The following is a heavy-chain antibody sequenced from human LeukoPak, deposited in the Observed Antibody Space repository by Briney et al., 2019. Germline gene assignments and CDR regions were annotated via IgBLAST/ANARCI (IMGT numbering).Heavy chain of an antibody. CDR1: GFTFSSYA. V-gene: IGHV3-30*01. CDR3: ARDGDGYNPAPFDY. Sequence: GGSLRLSCAASGFTFSSYAMHWARQAPGKGLEWVAVISYDGSNKYYADSVKGRFTISRDNSKNTLYLQMNSLRAEDTAVYYCARDGDGYNPAPFDYWGQGTLVTVSS. D-gene: IGHD5-24*01. J-gene: IGHJ4*02. CDR2: ISYDGSNK.